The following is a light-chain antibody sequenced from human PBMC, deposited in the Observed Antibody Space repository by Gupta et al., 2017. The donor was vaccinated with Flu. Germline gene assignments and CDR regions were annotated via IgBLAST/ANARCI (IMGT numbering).Light chain of an antibody. CDR3: QQSHSTPFLT. J-gene: IGKJ3*01. V-gene: IGKV1-39*01. Sequence: DIQMTQSPSFLSASVGDRVAITCRASQTVGRKLNWYQQKPGKAPELLIFEASSLQSGVPSRLSGSGSGTDFTLTIYSLQPDDFATYYCQQSHSTPFLTFGPGTKVDLK. CDR2: EAS. CDR1: QTVGRK.